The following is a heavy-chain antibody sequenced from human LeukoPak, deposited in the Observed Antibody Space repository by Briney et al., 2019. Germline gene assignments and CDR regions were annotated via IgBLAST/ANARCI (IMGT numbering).Heavy chain of an antibody. V-gene: IGHV4-59*01. CDR3: ARGASGYSYG. CDR1: GGSISNYY. D-gene: IGHD5-18*01. J-gene: IGHJ4*02. Sequence: SETLSLTCTVSGGSISNYYWSWIRQPPGKGLEWIGNIYYSGSTNYNPSLESRVTISIDTSKNQFSLSLRSVTAADTAVYYCARGASGYSYGWGQGTLVTVSS. CDR2: IYYSGST.